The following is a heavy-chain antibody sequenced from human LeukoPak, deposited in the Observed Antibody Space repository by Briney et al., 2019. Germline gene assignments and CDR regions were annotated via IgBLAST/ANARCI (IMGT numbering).Heavy chain of an antibody. D-gene: IGHD6-13*01. CDR1: GASNSSYY. Sequence: SETLSLTCTVSGASNSSYYWSWIRQPPGKGLEWIGYFHYSGTTNYNPSLKSRVIISVDTSKNQFSLKLSSVTAADTAVYYCARSFPSEAGDYWGQGTLVTVSS. CDR3: ARSFPSEAGDY. J-gene: IGHJ4*02. CDR2: FHYSGTT. V-gene: IGHV4-59*01.